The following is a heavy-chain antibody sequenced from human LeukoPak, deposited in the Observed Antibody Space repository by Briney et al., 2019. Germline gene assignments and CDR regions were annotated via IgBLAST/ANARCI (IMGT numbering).Heavy chain of an antibody. D-gene: IGHD5-12*01. CDR2: IIPIFGTA. CDR1: GGTFSSYA. V-gene: IGHV1-69*06. CDR3: ARVSAPSATAHPHDAFDI. Sequence: GASVKVSCKASGGTFSSYAISWVRQAPGQGLEWMGGIIPIFGTANYAQKFQGRVTITADKSTSTAYMELSSLRSEDTAVYYCARVSAPSATAHPHDAFDIWGQGTMVTVSS. J-gene: IGHJ3*02.